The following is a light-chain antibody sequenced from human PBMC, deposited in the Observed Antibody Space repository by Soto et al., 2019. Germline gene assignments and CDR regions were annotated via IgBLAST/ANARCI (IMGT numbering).Light chain of an antibody. V-gene: IGLV1-40*01. CDR2: GNS. CDR3: QSYDSSLSGRGV. J-gene: IGLJ1*01. Sequence: QSVLTQPPSVSGAPVQRVTISCTGSSSNIGAGYDVHWYQQLPGTAPKLLIYGNSNRPSGVPDRFSGSKSGTSASLAITGLQAEDEADYYCQSYDSSLSGRGVFGTGTKVTVL. CDR1: SSNIGAGYD.